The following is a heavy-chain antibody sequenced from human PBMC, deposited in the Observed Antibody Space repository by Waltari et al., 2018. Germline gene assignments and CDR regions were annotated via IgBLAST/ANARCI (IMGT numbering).Heavy chain of an antibody. CDR2: IVGGGDST. J-gene: IGHJ4*02. CDR1: GLPLTTYA. Sequence: EGQLLESGGGLVQPGRSRRLACAAPGLPLTTYAMGWVRQPPGKGLEWVSGIVGGGDSTYYADSVKGRFTISRDSSKNTLYLQMNSLRVEDTAVYYCTKGWGDYWGQGTLVTVSS. D-gene: IGHD7-27*01. V-gene: IGHV3-23*01. CDR3: TKGWGDY.